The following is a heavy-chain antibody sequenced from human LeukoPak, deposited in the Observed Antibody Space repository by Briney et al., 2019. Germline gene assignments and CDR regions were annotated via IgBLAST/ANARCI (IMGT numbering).Heavy chain of an antibody. Sequence: PGGSLRLSCAASGFTFSSYSMNWVRQAPGKGLEWVSYISSSSSTIYYADSVKGRFTISRDNAKNSLYLQMNSLRAEDTAVYYCARDLRDYEHLYYYYGMDVWGQGTTVTVSS. V-gene: IGHV3-48*04. J-gene: IGHJ6*02. CDR2: ISSSSSTI. CDR1: GFTFSSYS. CDR3: ARDLRDYEHLYYYYGMDV. D-gene: IGHD3-16*01.